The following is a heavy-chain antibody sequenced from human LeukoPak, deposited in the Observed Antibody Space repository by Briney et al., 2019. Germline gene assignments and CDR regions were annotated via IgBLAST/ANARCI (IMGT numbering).Heavy chain of an antibody. D-gene: IGHD3-22*01. J-gene: IGHJ4*02. CDR2: IYYSGST. CDR3: ARGGYYYDSSGTIDY. CDR1: GGSISSYY. V-gene: IGHV4-59*01. Sequence: SSETLSLTCTVSGGSISSYYWSWIRQPPGKGLEWIGYIYYSGSTNYNPSLKSRVTISVDTSKNQFSLKLSSVTAADTAVYYCARGGYYYDSSGTIDYWGQGTLVTVSS.